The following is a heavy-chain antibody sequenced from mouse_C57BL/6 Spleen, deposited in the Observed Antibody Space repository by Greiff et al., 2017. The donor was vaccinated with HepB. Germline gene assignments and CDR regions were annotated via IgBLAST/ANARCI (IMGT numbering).Heavy chain of an antibody. V-gene: IGHV1-53*01. CDR2: INPSNGGT. CDR3: ARSLGSYWYFDV. CDR1: GYTFTSYW. Sequence: QVQLKQPGTELVKPGTSVKLSCKASGYTFTSYWMHWVKQRPGQGLEWIGNINPSNGGTNHNEKFKSKATLTVDKSSSTAYTQLSSLTSEDSAVYYCARSLGSYWYFDVWGTGTTVTVSS. D-gene: IGHD6-2*01. J-gene: IGHJ1*03.